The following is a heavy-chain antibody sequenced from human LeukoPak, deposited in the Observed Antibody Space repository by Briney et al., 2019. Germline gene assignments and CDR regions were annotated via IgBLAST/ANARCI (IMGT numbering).Heavy chain of an antibody. V-gene: IGHV3-74*01. Sequence: TGGSLRLSCAASGFTFSSYWMHWARQAPGKGLVWVSCLNSDGSSTRYADSVRGRFTISRDNAKNTLYLQMNSLRAEDTAVYYCATGNYHAFDIWGQGTMVTVSS. J-gene: IGHJ3*02. CDR3: ATGNYHAFDI. D-gene: IGHD1-7*01. CDR2: LNSDGSST. CDR1: GFTFSSYW.